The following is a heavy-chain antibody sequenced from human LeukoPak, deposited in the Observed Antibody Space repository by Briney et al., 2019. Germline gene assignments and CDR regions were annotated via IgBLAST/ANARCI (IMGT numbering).Heavy chain of an antibody. CDR1: GFTFRSYA. D-gene: IGHD5-18*01. CDR3: AKGGRIQARRYSYNY. Sequence: GGSLRLSCAASGFTFRSYALSWVRQAPGKGLEWVSTISSSGGSTSYADSAKGRFPISRDNSKNTLYPQMNSLKAEDTAVYYCAKGGRIQARRYSYNYWGQGTLVTVSS. V-gene: IGHV3-23*01. J-gene: IGHJ4*02. CDR2: ISSSGGST.